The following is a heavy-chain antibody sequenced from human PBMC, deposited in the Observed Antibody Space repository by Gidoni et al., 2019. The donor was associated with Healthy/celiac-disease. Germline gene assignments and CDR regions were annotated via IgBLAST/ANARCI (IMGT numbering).Heavy chain of an antibody. CDR3: ARGRGSYYVAYYYYGMDV. CDR1: GGSFSGYY. V-gene: IGHV4-34*01. CDR2: INHSGNT. Sequence: QVQLQQWGAGLLKPSETLSLTCAVEGGSFSGYYWLWIRQPPGKGLGWIGEINHSGNTNYTPSLKSRVTISVDTSKNQFSLKLSSVTAADTAVYYCARGRGSYYVAYYYYGMDVWGQGTTVTVSS. D-gene: IGHD1-26*01. J-gene: IGHJ6*02.